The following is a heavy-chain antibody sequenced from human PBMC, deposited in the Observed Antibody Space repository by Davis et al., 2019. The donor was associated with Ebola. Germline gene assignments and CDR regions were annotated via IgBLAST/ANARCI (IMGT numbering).Heavy chain of an antibody. CDR2: ISSSSSYI. CDR3: ARPYYDFWSGYSYYGMDV. V-gene: IGHV3-21*01. Sequence: GESLKISCAASGFTFSSYSMNWVRQAPGKGLEWVSSISSSSSYIYYADSVKGRFTISRDNAKNSLYLQMNSLRAEDTAVYYCARPYYDFWSGYSYYGMDVWGQGTTVTVSS. D-gene: IGHD3-3*01. J-gene: IGHJ6*02. CDR1: GFTFSSYS.